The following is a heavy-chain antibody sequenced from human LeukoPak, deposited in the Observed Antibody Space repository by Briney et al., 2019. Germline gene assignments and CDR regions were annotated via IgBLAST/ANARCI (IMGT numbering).Heavy chain of an antibody. V-gene: IGHV3-30*03. D-gene: IGHD6-19*01. CDR2: ISYDGSNK. CDR3: ARDLAGFDY. J-gene: IGHJ4*02. CDR1: GFTFSSYG. Sequence: GGSLRLSCAASGFTFSSYGMHWVRQAPDKGLEWVAVISYDGSNKYYADSVKGRFTISRDNSKNTLYLQMNSLRAEDTAVYYCARDLAGFDYWGQGTLVTVSS.